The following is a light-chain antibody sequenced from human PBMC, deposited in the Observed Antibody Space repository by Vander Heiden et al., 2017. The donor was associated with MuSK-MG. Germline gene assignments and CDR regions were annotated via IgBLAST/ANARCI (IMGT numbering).Light chain of an antibody. J-gene: IGKJ2*01. CDR2: AAS. Sequence: DIPITQVPSTLSASVGDRVTITCRASQSISSYLNWYQQKPGKAPKLLIYAASSLESGVPSRFSGSGSGTEFTLTISSLQPEDFATYYCQQNYSYSYTFGQGTRLEIK. V-gene: IGKV1-39*01. CDR3: QQNYSYSYT. CDR1: QSISSY.